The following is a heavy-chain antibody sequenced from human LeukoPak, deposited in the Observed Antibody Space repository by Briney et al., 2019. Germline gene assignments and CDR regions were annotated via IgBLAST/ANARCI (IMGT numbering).Heavy chain of an antibody. V-gene: IGHV3-15*01. J-gene: IGHJ4*02. CDR1: GFTFSSAW. Sequence: GGSLRLSCAASGFTFSSAWMSWVRQAPGKGLEWVGRIKSKTDGGTTDHAAPVKGRFTISRDDSENTLYLEMNSLKTEDTAVYYCTRGYSSANYWGQGTLVTVSS. CDR2: IKSKTDGGTT. D-gene: IGHD5-18*01. CDR3: TRGYSSANY.